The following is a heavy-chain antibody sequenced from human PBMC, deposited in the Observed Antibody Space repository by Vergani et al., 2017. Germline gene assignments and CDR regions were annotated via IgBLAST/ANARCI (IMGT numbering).Heavy chain of an antibody. CDR2: IYYSGST. D-gene: IGHD4-17*01. CDR3: ARTSTPAYYGDYHDDNYYYYGMDV. J-gene: IGHJ6*02. V-gene: IGHV4-59*11. Sequence: QVQLQESGPGLVKPSETLSLTCTVSGGSISSHYWSWIRQPPGKGLEWIGYIYYSGSTNYNPSLKSRVTISVDTSKNQFSLKLSSVTAADTAVYYCARTSTPAYYGDYHDDNYYYYGMDVWGQGTTVTVSS. CDR1: GGSISSHY.